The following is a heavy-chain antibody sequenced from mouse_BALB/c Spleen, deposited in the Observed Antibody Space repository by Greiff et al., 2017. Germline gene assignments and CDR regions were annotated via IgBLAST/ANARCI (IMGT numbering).Heavy chain of an antibody. Sequence: EVKLMESGGGLVKPGGSLKLSCAASGFTFSDYYMYWVRQTPEKRLEWVATISDGGSYTYYPDSVKGRFTISRDNAKNNLYLQMSSLKSEDTAMYYCARDALHRYYAMDYWGQGTSVTVSS. D-gene: IGHD2-1*01. CDR3: ARDALHRYYAMDY. J-gene: IGHJ4*01. CDR1: GFTFSDYY. CDR2: ISDGGSYT. V-gene: IGHV5-4*02.